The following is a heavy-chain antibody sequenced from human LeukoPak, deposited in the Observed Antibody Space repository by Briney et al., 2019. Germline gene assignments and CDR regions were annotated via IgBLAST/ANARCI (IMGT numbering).Heavy chain of an antibody. D-gene: IGHD3-22*01. V-gene: IGHV1-18*01. CDR3: ARAATMIVVVAPFDP. J-gene: IGHJ5*02. CDR2: ISAYNGNT. CDR1: GYTFTSYG. Sequence: ASVKVSCKASGYTFTSYGISWVRQAPGQGLEWMGWISAYNGNTNYAQKLQGRVTMTTDTSTSTAYMELRSLRSDDTAVYYCARAATMIVVVAPFDPWGQGTLVTVSS.